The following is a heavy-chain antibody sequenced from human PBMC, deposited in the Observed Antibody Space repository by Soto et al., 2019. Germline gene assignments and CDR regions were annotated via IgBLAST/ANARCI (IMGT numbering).Heavy chain of an antibody. V-gene: IGHV4-59*01. CDR2: IYYSGST. CDR3: ARNMVRGVIRFDY. Sequence: SETLSLTCTVSGGPISSYYWSWIRQPPGKGLEWIGYIYYSGSTNYNPSLKSRVTISVDTSKNQFSLKLSSVTAADTAVYYCARNMVRGVIRFDYWGQGTLVTVSS. CDR1: GGPISSYY. D-gene: IGHD3-10*01. J-gene: IGHJ4*02.